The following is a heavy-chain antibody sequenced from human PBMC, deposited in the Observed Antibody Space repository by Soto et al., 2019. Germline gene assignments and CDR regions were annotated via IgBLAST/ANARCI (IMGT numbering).Heavy chain of an antibody. CDR1: GFTFSNYG. Sequence: GGSLRLSCAASGFTFSNYGMHWVRQATGKGLEWVASMWYDGSNKYNADSVKGRFTISRDNSKNTLYLQMNSLRVEDTAVYYCARCGSRIAARPGDYWGQGTLVTVSS. D-gene: IGHD6-6*01. J-gene: IGHJ4*02. CDR2: MWYDGSNK. CDR3: ARCGSRIAARPGDY. V-gene: IGHV3-33*01.